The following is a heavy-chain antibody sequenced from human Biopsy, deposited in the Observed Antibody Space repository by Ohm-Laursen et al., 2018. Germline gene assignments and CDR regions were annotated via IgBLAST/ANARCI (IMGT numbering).Heavy chain of an antibody. D-gene: IGHD3-9*01. CDR1: GASVKTSGYF. V-gene: IGHV4-31*03. CDR3: VREPKTGTAEAWYFDL. CDR2: ISYNERT. Sequence: SQTLSLTCRVSGASVKTSGYFWAWIRQRPGKGLEWIGYISYNERTHYNPSLTSRLAISFDTSNNRISLQLRSVSVADTAVYYCVREPKTGTAEAWYFDLWGRGSPVTVSS. J-gene: IGHJ2*01.